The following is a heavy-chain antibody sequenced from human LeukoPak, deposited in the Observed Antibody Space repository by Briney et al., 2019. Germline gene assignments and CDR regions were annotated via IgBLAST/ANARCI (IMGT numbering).Heavy chain of an antibody. V-gene: IGHV4-59*08. D-gene: IGHD3-10*01. CDR1: GVSITSRHY. J-gene: IGHJ3*02. Sequence: SETLSLTCTVSGVSITSRHYWGWIRQPPGKGLEWIGYIYYSGSTNYNPSLKSRVTISVDTSKTQFSLKLSSVTAADTAVYYCARPMVRGSPDAFDIWGQGTMVTVSS. CDR2: IYYSGST. CDR3: ARPMVRGSPDAFDI.